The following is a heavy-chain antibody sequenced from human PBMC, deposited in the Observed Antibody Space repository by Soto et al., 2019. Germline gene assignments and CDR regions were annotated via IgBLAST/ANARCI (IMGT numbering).Heavy chain of an antibody. CDR2: MRSNGNGI. CDR3: ARDPGTGLIYAVGYMDF. Sequence: DVQVVESVVALVQPGWSLRLSCVASGFSLRNYGMNWVRRVPGKGLEWLSYMRSNGNGIYYSDSVRARVSVSRDTAENSLYLQINQARAEDTAVYHCARDPGTGLIYAVGYMDFWGEGTPVPVSS. D-gene: IGHD3-16*01. J-gene: IGHJ6*03. CDR1: GFSLRNYG. V-gene: IGHV3-48*04.